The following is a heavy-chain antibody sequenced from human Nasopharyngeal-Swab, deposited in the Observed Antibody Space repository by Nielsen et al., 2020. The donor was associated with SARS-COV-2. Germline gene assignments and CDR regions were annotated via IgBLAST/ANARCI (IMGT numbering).Heavy chain of an antibody. CDR2: IYYSGST. J-gene: IGHJ4*02. CDR1: GGSISSSSYY. Sequence: SETLSPTCTVSGGSISSSSYYWGWIRQPPGKGLEWIGSIYYSGSTYYNPSLKSRVTISVDTSKNQFSLKLSSVTAADTAVYYCARHQGYYATGFDYWGQGTLVTVSS. CDR3: ARHQGYYATGFDY. V-gene: IGHV4-39*01. D-gene: IGHD3-22*01.